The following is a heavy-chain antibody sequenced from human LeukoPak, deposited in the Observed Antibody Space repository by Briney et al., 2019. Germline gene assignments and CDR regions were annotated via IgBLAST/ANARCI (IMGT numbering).Heavy chain of an antibody. CDR3: ARDLGPKAARESTIPDY. J-gene: IGHJ4*02. CDR1: GFTFSSYA. V-gene: IGHV3-30*04. D-gene: IGHD5-24*01. Sequence: PGRSLRLSCAASGFTFSSYAMHWVRQAPGKGLEWVAVISYDGSNKYYADSVKGRFTISRDNTKNTLYLQMISLRAEDTAVYYCARDLGPKAARESTIPDYWGQGTLVTVSS. CDR2: ISYDGSNK.